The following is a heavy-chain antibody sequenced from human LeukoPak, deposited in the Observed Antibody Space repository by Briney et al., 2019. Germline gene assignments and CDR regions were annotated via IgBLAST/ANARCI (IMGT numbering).Heavy chain of an antibody. V-gene: IGHV3-23*01. CDR3: ASISYSSGSYGGY. J-gene: IGHJ4*02. CDR2: ISGSGSGT. CDR1: GFAFRTYE. Sequence: QAGGSLRLSCAASGFAFRTYEMNWVRQAPGKGLEWVSGISGSGSGTYYADSVKGRFTISRDNSKNTVYLQMNSLRAEDTSVYYCASISYSSGSYGGYWGQGTLVTVSS. D-gene: IGHD6-19*01.